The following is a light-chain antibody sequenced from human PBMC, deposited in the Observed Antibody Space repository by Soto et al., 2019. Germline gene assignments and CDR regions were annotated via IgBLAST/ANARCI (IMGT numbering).Light chain of an antibody. Sequence: EIVMTQSPATLSVSPWERATLSFRASLSVSRNLAWYQQKPGQAPRLLIFDASTRATGIPARFSGSGSGTEFTLTITSLQSEDFAVYYCQQYNAWPRTFGQGTKVDIK. CDR1: LSVSRN. J-gene: IGKJ1*01. V-gene: IGKV3-15*01. CDR2: DAS. CDR3: QQYNAWPRT.